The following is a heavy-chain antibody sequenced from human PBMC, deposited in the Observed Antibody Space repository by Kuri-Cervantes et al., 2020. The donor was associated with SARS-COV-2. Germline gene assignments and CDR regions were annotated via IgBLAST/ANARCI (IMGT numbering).Heavy chain of an antibody. CDR2: VNHRGST. D-gene: IGHD3-22*01. Sequence: SETLSLTCAVYGRSFSGYYWSWIRQPPGKGLEWIGEVNHRGSTNYNPSLKSRVTISVDTSSKQFSLHLGSVTAADTAVYYCARGTSTFRVITTPFDYWGQGTLVTVSS. CDR1: GRSFSGYY. CDR3: ARGTSTFRVITTPFDY. V-gene: IGHV4-34*01. J-gene: IGHJ4*02.